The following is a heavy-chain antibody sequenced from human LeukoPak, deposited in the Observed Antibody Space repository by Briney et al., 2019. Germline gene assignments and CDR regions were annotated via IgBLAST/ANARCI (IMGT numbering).Heavy chain of an antibody. CDR2: INHSGST. Sequence: SETLSLTCAVYGGSFSGYYWSRIRQPPGKGLEWIGEINHSGSTNYNPSLKSRVTISVDTSKNQFSLKLSSVTAADTAVYYCARVRTGGYYYMDVWGKGTTVTVSS. V-gene: IGHV4-34*01. D-gene: IGHD3/OR15-3a*01. CDR3: ARVRTGGYYYMDV. J-gene: IGHJ6*03. CDR1: GGSFSGYY.